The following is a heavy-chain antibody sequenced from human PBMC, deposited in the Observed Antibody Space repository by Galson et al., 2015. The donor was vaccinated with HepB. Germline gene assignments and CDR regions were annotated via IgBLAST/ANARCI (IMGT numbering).Heavy chain of an antibody. D-gene: IGHD4-17*01. CDR3: ARDDWWGYGDYVGVNYYFDY. Sequence: SAKVSCKASGYTFTSYAMHWVRQAPGQRLEWMRWINAGNGNTKYSQKFQGRVTITRDTSASTAYMELSSLRSEDTAVYYCARDDWWGYGDYVGVNYYFDYWGQGTLVTVSS. CDR2: INAGNGNT. V-gene: IGHV1-3*01. CDR1: GYTFTSYA. J-gene: IGHJ4*02.